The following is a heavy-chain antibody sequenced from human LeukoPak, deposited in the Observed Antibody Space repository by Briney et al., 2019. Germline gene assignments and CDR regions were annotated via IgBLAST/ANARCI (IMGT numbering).Heavy chain of an antibody. CDR3: ARAADYGAFD. D-gene: IGHD4-17*01. V-gene: IGHV4-59*12. J-gene: IGHJ4*02. CDR2: IYYSGST. Sequence: SETLSLTCTVSGGSISSYYWSWIRQPPGKGLEWIGYIYYSGSTNYNPSLKSRVTISVDRSKNQFSLKLSSVTAADTAVYYCARAADYGAFDWGQGTLVTVSS. CDR1: GGSISSYY.